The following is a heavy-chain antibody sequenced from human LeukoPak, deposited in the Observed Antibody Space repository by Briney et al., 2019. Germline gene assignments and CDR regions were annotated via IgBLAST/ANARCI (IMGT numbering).Heavy chain of an antibody. D-gene: IGHD5-18*01. J-gene: IGHJ2*01. CDR2: ISYTGST. Sequence: SQTLSLTCTVSGASISSHYWSWIRQPPGKGLEWIGYISYTGSTNYNSSLRSRVTISVDTSKNQFSLRLSSVTAADRAVYYCARGYSYGYRFDLRGRGTLVTVSS. V-gene: IGHV4-59*11. CDR3: ARGYSYGYRFDL. CDR1: GASISSHY.